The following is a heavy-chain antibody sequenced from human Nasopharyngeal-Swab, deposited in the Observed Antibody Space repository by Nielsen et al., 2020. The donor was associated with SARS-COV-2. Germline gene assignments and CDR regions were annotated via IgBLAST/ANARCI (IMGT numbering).Heavy chain of an antibody. CDR1: GYTFTSYA. V-gene: IGHV1-69*13. Sequence: SVKVSCKASGYTFTSYAISWVLQAPGQGLEWMGGIIPIFGTANYAQKFQGRVTITADESTSTAYMELSSLRSEDTAVYYYARAVEAYYYYGMDVWGQGTTVTVSS. CDR3: ARAVEAYYYYGMDV. J-gene: IGHJ6*02. D-gene: IGHD5-24*01. CDR2: IIPIFGTA.